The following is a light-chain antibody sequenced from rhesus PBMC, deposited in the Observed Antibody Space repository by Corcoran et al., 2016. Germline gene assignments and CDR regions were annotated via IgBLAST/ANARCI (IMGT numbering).Light chain of an antibody. CDR3: YKHSSGWT. J-gene: IGKJ1*01. V-gene: IGKV3-10*01. CDR2: GAS. Sequence: QVVLTQSPATLSLSPGERATLSCRASQSVSSYLDWYQQKPGQAPRHLIFGASSRATGIPDRFSGSGSGTAFTPTMSSLEPEEVGVDHCYKHSSGWTFGQGTKVEIK. CDR1: QSVSSY.